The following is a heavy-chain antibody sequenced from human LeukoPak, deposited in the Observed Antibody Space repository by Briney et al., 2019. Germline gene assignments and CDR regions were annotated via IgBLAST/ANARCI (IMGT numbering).Heavy chain of an antibody. V-gene: IGHV3-23*01. CDR2: ISGSGGST. CDR1: GFTFSSYA. Sequence: GGSLRLSCAASGFTFSSYAMSWVRQAPGKGLEWVSAISGSGGSTYYADSVKGRFTISRDNSKNTLHLQMNSLRAEDTAVYYCAKGTSLYYYYGMDVWGQGTTVTVSS. J-gene: IGHJ6*02. CDR3: AKGTSLYYYYGMDV.